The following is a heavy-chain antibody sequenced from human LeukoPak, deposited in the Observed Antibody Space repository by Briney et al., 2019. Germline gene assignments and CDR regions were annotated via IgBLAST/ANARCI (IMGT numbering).Heavy chain of an antibody. CDR3: ARDRFMNGFFDY. CDR1: GFTFSSYG. Sequence: RAGGSLRLSCAASGFTFSSYGMHWVRQAPGKGLEWVAVISYDGSSKYYADSVKGRFTISRDNSKNTLYLQMNSLRAEDTAVYYCARDRFMNGFFDYWGQGTLVTVSS. CDR2: ISYDGSSK. D-gene: IGHD3-16*01. J-gene: IGHJ4*02. V-gene: IGHV3-30*03.